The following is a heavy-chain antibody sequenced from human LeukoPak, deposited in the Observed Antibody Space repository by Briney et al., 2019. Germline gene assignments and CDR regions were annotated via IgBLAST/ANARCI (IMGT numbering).Heavy chain of an antibody. CDR2: IGGSGGSS. CDR3: AKNNYETDY. D-gene: IGHD3-22*01. Sequence: PGGSLRLSCAASGFTLSSYATSWVRQAPGKGLEWVSAIGGSGGSSYSADSVKGWFTISRDNSKNTLYLQMSSLRAEDTAVYYCAKNNYETDYWGQGTLVTVSS. J-gene: IGHJ4*02. CDR1: GFTLSSYA. V-gene: IGHV3-23*01.